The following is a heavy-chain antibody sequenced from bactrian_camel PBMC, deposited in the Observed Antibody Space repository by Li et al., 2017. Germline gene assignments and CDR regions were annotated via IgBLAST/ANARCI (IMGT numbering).Heavy chain of an antibody. J-gene: IGHJ4*01. D-gene: IGHD2*01. V-gene: IGHV3S53*01. CDR2: LDTGGKT. Sequence: HVQLVESGGGSVQAGGSLRLSCEVSGTTVRSQCMAWFHQAPGKEREAVATLDTGGKTWLSVAVEERFSISKDNARNILFLQMNTLKPEDTATYYCATRPATWCALSATYYSPWGQGTQVTVS. CDR3: ATRPATWCALSATYYSP. CDR1: GTTVRSQC.